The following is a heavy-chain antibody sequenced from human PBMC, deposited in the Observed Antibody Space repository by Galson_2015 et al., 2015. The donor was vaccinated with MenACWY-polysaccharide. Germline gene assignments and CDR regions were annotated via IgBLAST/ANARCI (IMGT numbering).Heavy chain of an antibody. D-gene: IGHD6-25*01. J-gene: IGHJ4*01. CDR3: AKPGLSTGRSSDFDY. Sequence: SLRLSCAASGFTFNSYTMSWVRQAPGKGLEWVSAISGSGASTYYADSVKGRFTISRDNSKSTLYLQMNSLGAEDTAVYYCAKPGLSTGRSSDFDYCGHGTLFPFSS. CDR1: GFTFNSYT. V-gene: IGHV3-23*01. CDR2: ISGSGAST.